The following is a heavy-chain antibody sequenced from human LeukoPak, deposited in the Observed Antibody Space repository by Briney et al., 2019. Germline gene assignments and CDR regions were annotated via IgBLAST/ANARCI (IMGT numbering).Heavy chain of an antibody. Sequence: TPSETLSLTCTVSGGSISSYYWSWIRQPAGKGLEWIGRIYTSGSTNYNPSLKSRVTMSVDTSKNQFSLKLSSVTAADTAVYYCARVYYSNSYDYWYFDLWGRGTLVTVSS. CDR2: IYTSGST. V-gene: IGHV4-4*07. J-gene: IGHJ2*01. D-gene: IGHD6-13*01. CDR3: ARVYYSNSYDYWYFDL. CDR1: GGSISSYY.